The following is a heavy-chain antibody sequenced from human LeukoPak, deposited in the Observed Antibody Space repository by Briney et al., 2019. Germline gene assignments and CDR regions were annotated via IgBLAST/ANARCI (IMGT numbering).Heavy chain of an antibody. Sequence: PSETLSLTCTVSGGSISSYYWSWIRQPPGKGLEWIGEINHSGSTNYNPSLKSRVTISVDTSKNQFSLKLSSVTAADTAVYYCARETGSSSSPTYYYYYYGMDVWGQGTTVTVSS. V-gene: IGHV4-34*01. CDR3: ARETGSSSSPTYYYYYYGMDV. CDR1: GGSISSYY. J-gene: IGHJ6*02. CDR2: INHSGST. D-gene: IGHD6-13*01.